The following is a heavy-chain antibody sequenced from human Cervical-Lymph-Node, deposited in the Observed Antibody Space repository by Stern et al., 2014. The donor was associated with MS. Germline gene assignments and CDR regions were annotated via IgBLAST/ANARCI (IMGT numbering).Heavy chain of an antibody. CDR1: GFTFSSYA. V-gene: IGHV3-30*04. CDR3: ARGRAIVGLDY. CDR2: ISYDGDTK. D-gene: IGHD1-26*01. J-gene: IGHJ4*02. Sequence: QVQLVQSGGGVVQPGRSLRLSCAASGFTFSSYAMYWVRQAPGKGLEWVTVISYDGDTKYYADSVKGRFTVSRDNSKSTFDLQMSSLRPEDTAVYYCARGRAIVGLDYWGQGTLVTVSS.